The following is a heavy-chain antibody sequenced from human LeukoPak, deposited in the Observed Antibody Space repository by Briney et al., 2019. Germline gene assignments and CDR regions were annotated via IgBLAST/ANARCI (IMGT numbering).Heavy chain of an antibody. D-gene: IGHD2-2*01. Sequence: PSETLSLTCAVYGGSFSGYYWSWIRQPPGKGLEWIGEINHSGSTNYNPSLTSRVTISVDTSKNQFSLKLSSVTAADTAVYYCARGRAKYQLPGVYYYYGMDVWGQGTTVTVSS. CDR1: GGSFSGYY. J-gene: IGHJ6*02. V-gene: IGHV4-34*01. CDR3: ARGRAKYQLPGVYYYYGMDV. CDR2: INHSGST.